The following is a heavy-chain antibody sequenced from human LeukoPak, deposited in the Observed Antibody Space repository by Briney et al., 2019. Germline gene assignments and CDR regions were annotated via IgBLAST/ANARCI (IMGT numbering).Heavy chain of an antibody. CDR2: ISYDGSNK. Sequence: GRSLRLSCAASGFTFSSYAMHWVRQAPGKGLEWVAVISYDGSNKYYADSVKGRFTISRDNSKNTLYLQMNSLRAEDTAVFYCARGGLGYCSITSCLGNYFDYWGQGTLVIASS. D-gene: IGHD2-2*01. V-gene: IGHV3-30-3*01. CDR3: ARGGLGYCSITSCLGNYFDY. CDR1: GFTFSSYA. J-gene: IGHJ4*02.